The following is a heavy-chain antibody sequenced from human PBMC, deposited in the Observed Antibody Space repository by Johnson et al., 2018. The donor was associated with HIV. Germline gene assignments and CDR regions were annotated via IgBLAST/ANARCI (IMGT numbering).Heavy chain of an antibody. CDR1: GFTFSSYA. J-gene: IGHJ3*02. D-gene: IGHD5/OR15-5a*01. CDR2: ISYYGTNK. V-gene: IGHV3-30-3*01. Sequence: QVQLVESGGGVVQPGGSLRLSCAASGFTFSSYAIHWVRQAPGKGLEWVALISYYGTNKYYADSVKGRFTISRDNSKNTLYLQMNSLRAEDTAVYYCARDLRVYTCDAFDIWGQGTMVTVSS. CDR3: ARDLRVYTCDAFDI.